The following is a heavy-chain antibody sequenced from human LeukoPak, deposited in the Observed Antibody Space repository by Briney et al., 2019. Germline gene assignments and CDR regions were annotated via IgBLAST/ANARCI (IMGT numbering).Heavy chain of an antibody. CDR3: ARDQVAVAGDFDY. Sequence: ASVKVPCKASGYTFTSYSISWVRQAPGQGLEWMGWISVYNGNTKYAQKFQGRVTTTTDTSTSTAYMELRSLRSDDTAVYYCARDQVAVAGDFDYWGQGTLVTVSS. J-gene: IGHJ4*02. CDR1: GYTFTSYS. CDR2: ISVYNGNT. V-gene: IGHV1-18*04. D-gene: IGHD6-19*01.